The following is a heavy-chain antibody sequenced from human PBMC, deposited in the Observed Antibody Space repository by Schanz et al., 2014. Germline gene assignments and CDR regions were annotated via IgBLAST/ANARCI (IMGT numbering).Heavy chain of an antibody. V-gene: IGHV3-23*01. J-gene: IGHJ6*02. CDR1: GFTFNSYA. D-gene: IGHD2-15*01. Sequence: DVQLLESGGGLVQPGGSLRLSCAASGFTFNSYAMTWVRQAPGKGLEWVSSISHSGGSKYYADSVKGRFTISRDNSENTLYLQMNSLSADDTAVFYCAKARRKSNCSGGRCFHYSYYGMDVWGQGTTVNVSS. CDR3: AKARRKSNCSGGRCFHYSYYGMDV. CDR2: ISHSGGSK.